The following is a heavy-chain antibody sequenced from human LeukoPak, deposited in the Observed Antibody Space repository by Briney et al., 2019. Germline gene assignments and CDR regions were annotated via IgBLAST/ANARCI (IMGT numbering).Heavy chain of an antibody. D-gene: IGHD3-10*01. CDR2: ISSSSSYI. J-gene: IGHJ5*02. Sequence: GGSLRLSCAASGFTFSDYYMSWIRQAPGKGLEWVSSISSSSSYIYYADSVKGRFTISRDNAKNSLYLQMNSLRAEDTAVYYCARDQKPSRDYYGSGSSQHNWFDPWGQGTLVTVSS. CDR1: GFTFSDYY. V-gene: IGHV3-11*06. CDR3: ARDQKPSRDYYGSGSSQHNWFDP.